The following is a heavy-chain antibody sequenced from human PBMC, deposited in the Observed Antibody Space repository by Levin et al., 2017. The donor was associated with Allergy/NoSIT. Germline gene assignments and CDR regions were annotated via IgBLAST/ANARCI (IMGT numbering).Heavy chain of an antibody. J-gene: IGHJ5*02. D-gene: IGHD3-9*01. CDR2: IYDSGRT. Sequence: ASETLSLTCTVTGGSISSGDYFWGWIRQSPGKGLEWIGYIYDSGRTYYNPSLKSRVTISIDTSKNQFSLKLNSVTGADTAVYSCARVGDVLTGEDNVGWFDPWGQGILVTVSS. CDR3: ARVGDVLTGEDNVGWFDP. CDR1: GGSISSGDYF. V-gene: IGHV4-30-4*01.